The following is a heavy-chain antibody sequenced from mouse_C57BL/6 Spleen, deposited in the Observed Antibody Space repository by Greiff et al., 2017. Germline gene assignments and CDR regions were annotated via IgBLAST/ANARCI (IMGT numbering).Heavy chain of an antibody. Sequence: VQLQQSGAELVKPGASVKLSCKASGYTFTSYWMHWVKQRPGQGLEWIGMIYPNSGSTNYNEKFKSKATLTVDKSSSTAYMQLSSLTSEDSAVYYCAISNCSGDRYFEVWGTGTTVTVSS. CDR2: IYPNSGST. CDR3: AISNCSGDRYFEV. J-gene: IGHJ1*03. V-gene: IGHV1-64*01. CDR1: GYTFTSYW. D-gene: IGHD2-13*01.